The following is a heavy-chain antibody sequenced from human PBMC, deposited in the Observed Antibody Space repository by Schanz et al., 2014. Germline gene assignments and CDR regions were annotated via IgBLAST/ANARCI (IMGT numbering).Heavy chain of an antibody. D-gene: IGHD1-1*01. CDR1: GITFSSYA. CDR3: ARDRRNADLDY. V-gene: IGHV3-48*03. CDR2: ITYNGGTI. J-gene: IGHJ4*02. Sequence: PGGSLRLSCAASGITFSSYALHWVRQAPGKGLEWISYITYNGGTIYYADSVKGRFTISRDNAKNSLYLEMNSLRAEDTALYYCARDRRNADLDYWGQGTLVTVSS.